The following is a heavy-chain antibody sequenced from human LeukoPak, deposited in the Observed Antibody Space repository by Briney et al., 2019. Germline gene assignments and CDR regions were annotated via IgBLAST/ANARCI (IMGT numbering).Heavy chain of an antibody. CDR2: IYTSGSP. Sequence: SETLSLTCTVSGGSISDFYWSWIRQPAGKGLEWIGRIYTSGSPTYNPSLKSRVTISVDTSKNQFSLKLSSVTAADTAVYYCARVGYCSGGSCYYYYMDVWGKGTTVTVSS. D-gene: IGHD2-15*01. V-gene: IGHV4-4*07. J-gene: IGHJ6*03. CDR1: GGSISDFY. CDR3: ARVGYCSGGSCYYYYMDV.